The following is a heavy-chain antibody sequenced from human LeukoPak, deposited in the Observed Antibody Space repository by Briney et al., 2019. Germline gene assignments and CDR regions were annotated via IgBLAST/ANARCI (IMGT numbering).Heavy chain of an antibody. CDR3: AREMDTVNWFDP. D-gene: IGHD4-17*01. CDR2: MYHNGST. CDR1: GGSISSGGYY. Sequence: SETLSLTCTVSGGSISSGGYYWSWIRQPPGKGLEWIGYMYHNGSTYYKPSLKSRVTISVDTSKNQFSLKLSSVTAADTAVYYCAREMDTVNWFDPWGQGTLVTVSS. V-gene: IGHV4-30-2*03. J-gene: IGHJ5*02.